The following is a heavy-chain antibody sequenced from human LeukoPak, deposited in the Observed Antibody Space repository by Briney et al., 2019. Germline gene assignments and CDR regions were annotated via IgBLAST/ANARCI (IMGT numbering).Heavy chain of an antibody. V-gene: IGHV1-18*01. CDR3: ARVPWIQLWLLSADYYYGMDV. CDR2: ISAYNGNT. CDR1: GYTFTSYG. D-gene: IGHD5-18*01. J-gene: IGHJ6*02. Sequence: ASVTVSCKASGYTFTSYGISWVRQAPGQGLEWMGWISAYNGNTNYAQKLQGRVTMTTDTSTSTAYMELRSLRSDDTAVYYCARVPWIQLWLLSADYYYGMDVWGQGTTVTVSS.